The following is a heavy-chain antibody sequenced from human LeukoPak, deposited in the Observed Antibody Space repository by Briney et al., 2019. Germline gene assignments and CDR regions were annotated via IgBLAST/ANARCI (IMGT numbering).Heavy chain of an antibody. CDR1: GFTFSSYG. CDR3: ARQGFGESLFDP. D-gene: IGHD3-10*01. CDR2: ISYDGSNK. Sequence: GGSLRLSCAASGFTFSSYGMHWVRQAPGKGLEWVAVISYDGSNKYYADSVKGRFTISRDNSKNTLYLQMNSLRAEDTAVYYCARQGFGESLFDPWGQGTLVTVSS. J-gene: IGHJ5*02. V-gene: IGHV3-30*03.